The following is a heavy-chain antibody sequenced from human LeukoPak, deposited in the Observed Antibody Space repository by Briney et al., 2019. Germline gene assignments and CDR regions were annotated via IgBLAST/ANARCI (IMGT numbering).Heavy chain of an antibody. V-gene: IGHV3-66*01. Sequence: GGSLRLSCAASGIAVSLKYMTWVRQAPGKGLEWVSVIHGGGSTYYSDSVKGRFTISRDNSKNILYLQMNSLRVEDTAIYYCATRPSGDFTYFDYWGQGTLVTVSS. CDR3: ATRPSGDFTYFDY. CDR2: IHGGGST. D-gene: IGHD4-17*01. CDR1: GIAVSLKY. J-gene: IGHJ4*02.